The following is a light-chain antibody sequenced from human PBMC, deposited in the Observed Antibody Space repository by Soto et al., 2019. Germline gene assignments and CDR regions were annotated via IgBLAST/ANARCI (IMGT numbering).Light chain of an antibody. J-gene: IGLJ2*01. Sequence: QSVLTQPASVSGSPGQSITISCTGTSSDVGGYNYVSWYQQHPGKAPKLMIYEVSNRPSGVSNRFSGSKSGNTASLTIAGLQAEDEADYYCSSYTSSNTLAVVFGGGTKLTVL. CDR3: SSYTSSNTLAVV. V-gene: IGLV2-14*01. CDR1: SSDVGGYNY. CDR2: EVS.